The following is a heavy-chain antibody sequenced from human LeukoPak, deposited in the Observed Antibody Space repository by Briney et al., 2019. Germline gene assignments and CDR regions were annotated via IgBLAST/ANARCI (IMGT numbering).Heavy chain of an antibody. CDR1: GGSISSSSYY. CDR3: ASNVMITFGGVIPDY. D-gene: IGHD3-16*02. V-gene: IGHV4-39*01. Sequence: PSETLSLTCTVSGGSISSSSYYWGWIRQPPGKGLEWIGSIYYSGSTYYNPSLKSRVTISVDTSKNQFSLKLSSVTAADTAVYYCASNVMITFGGVIPDYWGQGTLVTVSS. CDR2: IYYSGST. J-gene: IGHJ4*02.